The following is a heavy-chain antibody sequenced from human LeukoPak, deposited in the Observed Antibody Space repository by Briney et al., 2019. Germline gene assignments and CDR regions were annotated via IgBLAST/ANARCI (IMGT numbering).Heavy chain of an antibody. CDR2: IYPSSGRT. Sequence: RASVRVSCKASGYTFTDYYMHWFRQAPGQGLEWMGIIYPSSGRTSYTQKFQGRVTMTRDTSISTAYMELSRLRSDDTAVYYCARDVGYYDSSGYHYYYYYMDVWGKGTTVTVSS. J-gene: IGHJ6*03. V-gene: IGHV1-46*01. CDR1: GYTFTDYY. CDR3: ARDVGYYDSSGYHYYYYYMDV. D-gene: IGHD3-22*01.